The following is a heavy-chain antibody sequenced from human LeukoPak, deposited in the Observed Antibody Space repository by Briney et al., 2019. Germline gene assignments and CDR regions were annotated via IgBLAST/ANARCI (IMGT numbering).Heavy chain of an antibody. CDR3: AVTYYYDSSGYTFDY. CDR2: ISAYNGNT. D-gene: IGHD3-22*01. J-gene: IGHJ4*02. V-gene: IGHV1-18*01. Sequence: ASVKVSCKASGYPFKTYGISWVRQAPGQGLEWMGWISAYNGNTNYAQNLQGRVTMTTDTSTSTAYMELRSLRSDDTAVYYCAVTYYYDSSGYTFDYWGQGTLVTVSS. CDR1: GYPFKTYG.